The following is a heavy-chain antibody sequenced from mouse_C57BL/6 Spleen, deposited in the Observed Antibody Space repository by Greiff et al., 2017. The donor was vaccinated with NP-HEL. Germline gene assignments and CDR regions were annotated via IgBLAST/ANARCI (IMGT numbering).Heavy chain of an antibody. Sequence: EVQRVESGGGLVKPGGSLKLSCAASGFTFSSYAMSWVRQTPEKRLEWVATISDGGSYTYYPDNVKGRFTISRDNAKNNLYLQMSCLKSEDTAMYYWARDNYVSRGWYFEVWGTGTTVTVSS. CDR1: GFTFSSYA. V-gene: IGHV5-4*01. J-gene: IGHJ1*03. CDR2: ISDGGSYT. CDR3: ARDNYVSRGWYFEV. D-gene: IGHD1-1*01.